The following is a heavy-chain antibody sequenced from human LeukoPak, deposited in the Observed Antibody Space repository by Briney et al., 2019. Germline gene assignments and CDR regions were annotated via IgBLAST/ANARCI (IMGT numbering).Heavy chain of an antibody. CDR1: GFTFSGAW. CDR3: TTYNSRDAFDI. J-gene: IGHJ3*02. CDR2: IKSKGDGGTT. V-gene: IGHV3-15*01. Sequence: PGGSLRLSCAASGFTFSGAWMCWVRQAPGKGLEWVGRIKSKGDGGTTDHAAPVKGRFTISRDDSKNTLNLQMNSLKTEDTAVYYCTTYNSRDAFDIWGQGTMVTVSS. D-gene: IGHD2/OR15-2a*01.